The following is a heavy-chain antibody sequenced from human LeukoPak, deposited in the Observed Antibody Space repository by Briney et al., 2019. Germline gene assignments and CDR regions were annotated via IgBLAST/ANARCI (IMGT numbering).Heavy chain of an antibody. CDR3: TRRAGGNLYDLDN. J-gene: IGHJ4*02. CDR2: INSDGSST. D-gene: IGHD2-8*02. V-gene: IGHV3-74*01. Sequence: GGSLRLSCAASGFTFSSYWMHWVRQAPGKGLVWVSRINSDGSSTSYADSVKGRFTISRDNSKNMVYLQMNSLRAEDTAVYYCTRRAGGNLYDLDNWGQGTLVTVSS. CDR1: GFTFSSYW.